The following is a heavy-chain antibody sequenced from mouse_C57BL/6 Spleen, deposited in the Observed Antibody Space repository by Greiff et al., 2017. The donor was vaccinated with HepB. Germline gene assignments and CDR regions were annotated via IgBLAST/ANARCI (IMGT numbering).Heavy chain of an antibody. CDR1: GYSITSGYY. V-gene: IGHV3-6*01. CDR2: ISYDGSN. Sequence: ESGPGLVKPSQSLSLPCSVTGYSITSGYYWNWIRQFPGNKLEWMGYISYDGSNNYNPSLKNRISITRDTSKNQFFLKLNSVTTEDTATYYCARNWDGVDYWGQGTTLTVSS. D-gene: IGHD4-1*01. CDR3: ARNWDGVDY. J-gene: IGHJ2*01.